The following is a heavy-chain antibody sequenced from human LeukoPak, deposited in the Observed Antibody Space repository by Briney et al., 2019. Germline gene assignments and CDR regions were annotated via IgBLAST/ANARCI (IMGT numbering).Heavy chain of an antibody. V-gene: IGHV3-9*03. CDR2: NSWNSGSI. J-gene: IGHJ4*02. CDR3: AKVASSSWYGGPLDY. CDR1: GFIFYDYA. D-gene: IGHD6-13*01. Sequence: GGSLRLSCAASGFIFYDYAMHWGRQAPGKGLEWGSGNSWNSGSIVYADSVKGRFSISRDNAKNSLYLQMNSLRAEDMALYYCAKVASSSWYGGPLDYWGQGILVTVSS.